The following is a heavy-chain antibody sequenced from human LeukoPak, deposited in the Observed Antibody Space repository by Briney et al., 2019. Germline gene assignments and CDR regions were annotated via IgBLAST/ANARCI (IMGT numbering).Heavy chain of an antibody. D-gene: IGHD5-18*01. CDR2: INPSGGST. Sequence: ASVKVSCKASGYTFTSYYMHWVRQAPGQGLEWMGIINPSGGSTSYAQKFQGRVTMTRDTSTSTVYMELSSLRSEDTAVYYCARDFKGDTAMVEFDYWGQGTLVTVSS. CDR1: GYTFTSYY. CDR3: ARDFKGDTAMVEFDY. V-gene: IGHV1-46*01. J-gene: IGHJ4*02.